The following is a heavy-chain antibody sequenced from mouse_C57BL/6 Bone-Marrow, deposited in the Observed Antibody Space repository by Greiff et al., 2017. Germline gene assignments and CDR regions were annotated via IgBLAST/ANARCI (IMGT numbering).Heavy chain of an antibody. Sequence: EVQLHQSGAELVRPGASVKLSCTASGFNIKDDYMHWVKQRPEQGLEWIGWIDPENGDTEYASKFQGKATITADTSSNTAYLQLSSLTSEDTAVYYCTTCYGNSAWFAYWGQGTLVTVSA. D-gene: IGHD2-1*01. CDR3: TTCYGNSAWFAY. CDR1: GFNIKDDY. CDR2: IDPENGDT. V-gene: IGHV14-4*01. J-gene: IGHJ3*01.